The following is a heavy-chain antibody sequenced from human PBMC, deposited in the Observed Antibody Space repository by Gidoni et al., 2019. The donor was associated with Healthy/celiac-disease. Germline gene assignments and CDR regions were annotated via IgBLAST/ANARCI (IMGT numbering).Heavy chain of an antibody. CDR3: AKDRGGQLDAFDI. Sequence: EVQLVEYGGGLVQPGRSLRRACAASGFTFDDYAMHWVRQAPGKGLEWVSGISLNSVSIGYAYSVKGRFTISRDNAKNSLYLQMNSLRAEDTALYYCAKDRGGQLDAFDIWGQGTMVTVSS. V-gene: IGHV3-9*01. J-gene: IGHJ3*02. CDR2: ISLNSVSI. D-gene: IGHD6-13*01. CDR1: GFTFDDYA.